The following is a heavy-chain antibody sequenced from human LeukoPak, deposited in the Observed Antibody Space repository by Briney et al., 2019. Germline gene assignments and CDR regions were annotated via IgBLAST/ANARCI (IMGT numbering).Heavy chain of an antibody. CDR1: GFTFSRYD. J-gene: IGHJ4*02. CDR2: ISISGVTK. CDR3: TSHGSTYYFDY. V-gene: IGHV3-48*03. D-gene: IGHD2/OR15-2a*01. Sequence: LPGESLRLSCATPGFTFSRYDYNWVRQAPGKGLERISYISISGVTKSYADSVRGRFTVSRDNARDSLYLQMDSLRAEDTATYYCTSHGSTYYFDYCGQGTQVTVSS.